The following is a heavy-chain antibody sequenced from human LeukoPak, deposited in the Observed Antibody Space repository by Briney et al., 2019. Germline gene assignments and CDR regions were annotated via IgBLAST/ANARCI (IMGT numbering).Heavy chain of an antibody. CDR3: AKGLSTGCFDP. V-gene: IGHV1-2*02. D-gene: IGHD2/OR15-2a*01. CDR1: GYTFIAYY. CDR2: INANSGDT. J-gene: IGHJ5*02. Sequence: ASVKVSCKASGYTFIAYYIHWVRQAPGQGLEWMGWINANSGDTNYAQKFQGRVTMTRDTSISTAYLDLSRLKSDDTAVYFCAKGLSTGCFDPWGQGTLATVSS.